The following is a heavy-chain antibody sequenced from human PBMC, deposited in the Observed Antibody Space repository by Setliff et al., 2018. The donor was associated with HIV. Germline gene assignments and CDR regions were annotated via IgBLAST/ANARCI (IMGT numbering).Heavy chain of an antibody. Sequence: SETLSLTCGVYGGSFSGYDWNWSWIRQPPGKGLEWIGEINHSGFTNYNPSLKSRVTISVDTSKNQSSLKVSSVTAADTAVYYCARSRDARGWYFDLWGRGTLVTVSS. CDR1: GGSFSGYD. CDR3: ARSRDARGWYFDL. V-gene: IGHV4-34*01. D-gene: IGHD6-6*01. J-gene: IGHJ2*01. CDR2: INHSGFT.